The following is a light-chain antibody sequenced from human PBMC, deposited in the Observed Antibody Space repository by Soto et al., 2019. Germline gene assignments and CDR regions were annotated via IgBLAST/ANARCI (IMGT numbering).Light chain of an antibody. V-gene: IGKV1-39*01. Sequence: IQLTQSPSSLSASVGDSVTVTCRASQSINLYLNWYQQRPGEAPKLLIYAASSLQSGVPSRFSGSGSGADFTLTIGSLQPEDFATYYCQQSYTTPRTFGQGTKVEVK. CDR2: AAS. CDR1: QSINLY. CDR3: QQSYTTPRT. J-gene: IGKJ1*01.